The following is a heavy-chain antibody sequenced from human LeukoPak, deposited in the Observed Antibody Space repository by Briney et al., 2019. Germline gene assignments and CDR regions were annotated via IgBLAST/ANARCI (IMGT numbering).Heavy chain of an antibody. D-gene: IGHD6-6*01. CDR1: GFTVSSNY. J-gene: IGHJ4*02. CDR2: IHQEGRTK. Sequence: GGSLRLSCAASGFTVSSNYMSWLRQAPGKGLEWVANIHQEGRTKYYADSVKGRFTISRDNANNALDLQINSLRAEDTALYYCARGDGTSSGLYFHYWGQGTLVTVSS. CDR3: ARGDGTSSGLYFHY. V-gene: IGHV3-7*01.